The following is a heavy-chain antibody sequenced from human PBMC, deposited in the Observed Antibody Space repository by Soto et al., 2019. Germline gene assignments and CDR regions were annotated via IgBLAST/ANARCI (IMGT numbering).Heavy chain of an antibody. Sequence: GGSLRLSCVASGFPFGYYWMSWVRQAPGKGLEWLATIKMDASEKKYVDSVKGRFTMSRDNAKNPLYLQMSSLRAEDTAVYYCARIDCTGGSCRPYAYYDMDVWGQGTTVTVSS. J-gene: IGHJ6*02. CDR3: ARIDCTGGSCRPYAYYDMDV. CDR1: GFPFGYYW. CDR2: IKMDASEK. V-gene: IGHV3-7*01. D-gene: IGHD2-15*01.